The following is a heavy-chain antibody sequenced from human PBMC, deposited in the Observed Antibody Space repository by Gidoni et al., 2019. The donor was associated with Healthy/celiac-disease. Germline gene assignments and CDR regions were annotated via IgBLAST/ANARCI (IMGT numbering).Heavy chain of an antibody. V-gene: IGHV4-34*01. D-gene: IGHD3-22*01. Sequence: QVQLQQWGAGLLKPSETLSLTCAVYGGSFSGYYWSWLRQPPGKGLAGVGEINHSGSTNYNPSLKSRVTISVDTSKNQFSLKLSSGTAADTAVYYCARGRYYDDSSGYYGLRFDPWGQGTLVTVSS. J-gene: IGHJ5*02. CDR1: GGSFSGYY. CDR3: ARGRYYDDSSGYYGLRFDP. CDR2: INHSGST.